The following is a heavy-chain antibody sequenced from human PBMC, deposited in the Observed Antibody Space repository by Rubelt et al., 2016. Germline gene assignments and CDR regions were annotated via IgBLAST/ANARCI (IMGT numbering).Heavy chain of an antibody. CDR1: GFTLRSYE. Sequence: VWTGGGLVQPGGSLRLSCAASGFTLRSYEMNWVRQAPGKGLEWVSYISSSGRSIYYADSVKGRFTISRDNAKNSLYLQMNSLRDEDTAVYYCARVVGGSGWPGDYWGQGTLVTVSS. V-gene: IGHV3-48*03. D-gene: IGHD6-19*01. CDR2: ISSSGRSI. CDR3: ARVVGGSGWPGDY. J-gene: IGHJ4*02.